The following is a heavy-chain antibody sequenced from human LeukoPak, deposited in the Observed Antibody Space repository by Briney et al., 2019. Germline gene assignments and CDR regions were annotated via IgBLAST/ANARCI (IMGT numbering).Heavy chain of an antibody. CDR2: IIPIFGTA. CDR3: ARSYSSSWYGFHYYGMDV. CDR1: GYTFTSYG. J-gene: IGHJ6*02. D-gene: IGHD6-13*01. V-gene: IGHV1-69*13. Sequence: ASVKVSCKASGYTFTSYGISWVRQAPGQGLEWMGGIIPIFGTANYAQKFQGRVTITADESTSTAYMELSSLRSEDTAVYYCARSYSSSWYGFHYYGMDVWGQGTTVTVSS.